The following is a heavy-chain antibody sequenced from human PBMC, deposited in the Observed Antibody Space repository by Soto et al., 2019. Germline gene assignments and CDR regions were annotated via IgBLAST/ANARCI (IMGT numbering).Heavy chain of an antibody. Sequence: QVQLVQSGAEVKKPGASVKVSCKASGYTFTSYDINWVRQATGQGLEWMGWMNPNSGNTGYAQKFQGRGTLTWKTSKSTAYMEMGSLRSEDTAVYYCARRRLSTVVVAAQELVWFDPWGQGTLVTVSS. CDR2: MNPNSGNT. J-gene: IGHJ5*02. D-gene: IGHD2-15*01. CDR1: GYTFTSYD. CDR3: ARRRLSTVVVAAQELVWFDP. V-gene: IGHV1-8*01.